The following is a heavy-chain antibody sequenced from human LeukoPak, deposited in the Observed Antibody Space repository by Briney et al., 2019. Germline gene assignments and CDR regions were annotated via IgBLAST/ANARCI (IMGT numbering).Heavy chain of an antibody. V-gene: IGHV1-8*01. CDR1: GDTFTTYD. D-gene: IGHD1-26*01. J-gene: IGHJ4*02. CDR2: LNPNSGNT. Sequence: ASVKVSCKASGDTFTTYDVNWVRQATGQGHEWMGWLNPNSGNTGYVQKFQGRVTMTMNTSISTAYMELTSLTSEDTAVYYCARSTMGARRKYDYWGQGTLVTVSS. CDR3: ARSTMGARRKYDY.